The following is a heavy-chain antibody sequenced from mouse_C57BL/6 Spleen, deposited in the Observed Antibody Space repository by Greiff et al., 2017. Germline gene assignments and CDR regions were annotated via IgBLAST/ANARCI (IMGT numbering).Heavy chain of an antibody. V-gene: IGHV1-72*01. CDR1: GYTFTSYW. J-gene: IGHJ4*01. CDR3: ARSSKYAMDY. CDR2: IDPNSGCT. Sequence: QVQLQQPVAELVMPAASVKLSCKASGYTFTSYWMLWLMQRPGRGLEWIGRIDPNSGCTMYNDKFKSKDTLTVDKPSSTAYMQLSSLTSEDSAVYYCARSSKYAMDYWGQGNSVTASS. D-gene: IGHD2-5*01.